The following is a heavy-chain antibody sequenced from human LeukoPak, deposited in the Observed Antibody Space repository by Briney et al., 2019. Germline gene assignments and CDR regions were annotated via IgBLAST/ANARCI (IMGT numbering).Heavy chain of an antibody. Sequence: GGSLRLSCAASGFTFSSYAMSWVRQAPGKGLEWVSSISSSGSYIYYADSVKGRFTISRDNAKNSLYLQMNSLRAEDTAVYYCARCPVQWLRLRPRYYFDYWGQGTLVTVSS. CDR1: GFTFSSYA. CDR2: ISSSGSYI. CDR3: ARCPVQWLRLRPRYYFDY. D-gene: IGHD5-12*01. V-gene: IGHV3-21*01. J-gene: IGHJ4*02.